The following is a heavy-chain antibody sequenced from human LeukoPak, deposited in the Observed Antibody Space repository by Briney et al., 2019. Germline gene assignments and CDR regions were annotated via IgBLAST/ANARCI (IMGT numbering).Heavy chain of an antibody. Sequence: PSETLSLTCTVSGGPISSYSCSWIRQSPGKGLEWIGYIFNSGSTIYNPSLKSRVTISIDMSNKQFSLKLSSVTAADTAVYYCASDYGSGSYRFDYWGQGTLVTVSS. CDR1: GGPISSYS. V-gene: IGHV4-59*01. D-gene: IGHD3-10*01. CDR2: IFNSGST. J-gene: IGHJ4*02. CDR3: ASDYGSGSYRFDY.